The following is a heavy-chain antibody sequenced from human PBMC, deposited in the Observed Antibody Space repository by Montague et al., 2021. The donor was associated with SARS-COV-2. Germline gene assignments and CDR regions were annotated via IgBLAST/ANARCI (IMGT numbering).Heavy chain of an antibody. V-gene: IGHV3-21*01. D-gene: IGHD4-17*01. J-gene: IGHJ3*02. CDR2: ITSSGDYI. CDR1: GFPFSNFF. Sequence: LSLSFSASGFPFSNFFINWVRQAPGKGLEWVSSITSSGDYIWYADSLKGRFTGSRDNAKNSVYLQMSSLRAEDTAVYYCARELGRTGAFDIWGQGTAVTVSS. CDR3: ARELGRTGAFDI.